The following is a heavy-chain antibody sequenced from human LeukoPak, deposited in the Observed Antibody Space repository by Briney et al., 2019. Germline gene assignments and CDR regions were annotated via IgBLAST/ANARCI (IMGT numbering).Heavy chain of an antibody. D-gene: IGHD6-19*01. Sequence: PSETLSLTCAVYGGSFSGYYWSWIRQPPGKGLEWIGEINHSGSTNYNPSLKSRVTMSVDTSKNQFSLKLSSVTAADTAVYYCARAPWSSGWYSRYFDLWGRGTLVTVSS. CDR3: ARAPWSSGWYSRYFDL. J-gene: IGHJ2*01. CDR1: GGSFSGYY. CDR2: INHSGST. V-gene: IGHV4-34*01.